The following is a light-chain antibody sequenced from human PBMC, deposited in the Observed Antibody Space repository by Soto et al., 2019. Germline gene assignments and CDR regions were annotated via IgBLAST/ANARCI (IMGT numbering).Light chain of an antibody. V-gene: IGLV2-14*03. CDR1: SSDVGGFDH. CDR2: DVS. J-gene: IGLJ1*01. CDR3: NSFTTTNTYV. Sequence: QSALTQPASVSGSPGQSITISCTGASSDVGGFDHVSWYQQHPGKVPRLLIYDVSGRPSGVSDRFSGSKSGNTASLTISGLQAEDEADYYCNSFTTTNTYVFGTGTKLTVL.